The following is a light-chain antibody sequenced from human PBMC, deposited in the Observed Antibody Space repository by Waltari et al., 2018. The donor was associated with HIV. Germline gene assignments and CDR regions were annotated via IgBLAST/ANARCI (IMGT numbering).Light chain of an antibody. J-gene: IGLJ3*02. CDR3: QSYDSSLSDWV. Sequence: QSVLTQPPSVSAAPGQMVTIPCTRSSSQVGPVYDVHLYQQLPGTAPKLLIYGYTKRPSGVPDRFSGSKSGTSASLAITGLLAEDEADYYCQSYDSSLSDWVFGGGTKLSVL. CDR2: GYT. V-gene: IGLV1-40*01. CDR1: SSQVGPVYD.